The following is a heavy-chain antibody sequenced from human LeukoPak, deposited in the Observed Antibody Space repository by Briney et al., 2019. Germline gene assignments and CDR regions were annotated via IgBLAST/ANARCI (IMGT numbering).Heavy chain of an antibody. J-gene: IGHJ4*02. CDR2: IYYSGST. D-gene: IGHD3-22*01. V-gene: IGHV4-61*01. Sequence: SETLSHTCTVSGGSVSSGSYYWSWIRQPPGKGLEWIGYIYYSGSTNYNPSLKSRVTILVDTSKNQFSLKLSSVTAADTAVYYCARTYYYDRRLDYWGQGTLVTVSS. CDR1: GGSVSSGSYY. CDR3: ARTYYYDRRLDY.